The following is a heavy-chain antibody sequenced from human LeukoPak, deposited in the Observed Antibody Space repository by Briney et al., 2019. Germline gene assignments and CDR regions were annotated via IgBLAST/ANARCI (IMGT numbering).Heavy chain of an antibody. V-gene: IGHV3-23*01. CDR3: AKDLVPKGCQLPDAFDM. D-gene: IGHD2-2*01. Sequence: PGGSLRLSCAASGFTFSSYAMSWVRQAPGKGLEWVSVISGSGGSTYYTDSVKGRFTISRDNSKNTLYLQMNSLRAEDTAVYYCAKDLVPKGCQLPDAFDMWGQGTMVTVSS. J-gene: IGHJ3*02. CDR2: ISGSGGST. CDR1: GFTFSSYA.